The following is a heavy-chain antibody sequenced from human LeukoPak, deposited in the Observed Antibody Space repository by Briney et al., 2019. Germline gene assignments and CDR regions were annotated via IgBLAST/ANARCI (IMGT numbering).Heavy chain of an antibody. Sequence: IPSETLSLTCTVSGGSISSGDYYWSWIRQPPGEGLEWIGYIYYSGSTYYNPSLKSRVTISVDTSKNQFSLKLSSVTAADTAVYYCASSYYYDSSGYSTPLDYWGQGTLVTVSS. J-gene: IGHJ4*02. V-gene: IGHV4-30-4*01. CDR1: GGSISSGDYY. D-gene: IGHD3-22*01. CDR2: IYYSGST. CDR3: ASSYYYDSSGYSTPLDY.